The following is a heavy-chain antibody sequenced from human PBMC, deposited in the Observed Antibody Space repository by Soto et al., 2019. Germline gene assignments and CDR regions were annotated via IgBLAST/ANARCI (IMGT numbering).Heavy chain of an antibody. Sequence: SEILSLTCIVSGDSVTSGSYYWTWLRQPPGKGLEWIGYISYTGRAKYNPSLQSRVTISVDTSKNDFSLNLSSVTAADTAVYFCAREWGLLPYYVMNVWGHGTAVTSP. CDR1: GDSVTSGSYY. CDR3: AREWGLLPYYVMNV. V-gene: IGHV4-61*03. D-gene: IGHD7-27*01. CDR2: ISYTGRA. J-gene: IGHJ6*02.